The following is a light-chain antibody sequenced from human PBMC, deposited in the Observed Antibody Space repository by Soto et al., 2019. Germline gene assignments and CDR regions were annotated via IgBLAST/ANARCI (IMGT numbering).Light chain of an antibody. J-gene: IGKJ4*01. CDR3: QQRNTWPLT. V-gene: IGKV3-11*01. CDR2: DVF. CDR1: ESLGKT. Sequence: EIVLTQSPATLSLSPGDRATLSCRASESLGKTLAWYQQKPGQAPRLLIYDVFKRVTGIPARFSGSGSGTDFTLTISSLEPEDFAVYYCQQRNTWPLTFGGGTKVAIK.